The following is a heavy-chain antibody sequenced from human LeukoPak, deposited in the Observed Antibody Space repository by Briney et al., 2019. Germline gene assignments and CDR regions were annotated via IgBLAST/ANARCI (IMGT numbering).Heavy chain of an antibody. J-gene: IGHJ1*01. V-gene: IGHV3-21*01. CDR2: ISSSSSYI. Sequence: KTGGSLRLSCAASGFTFSSYEMNWVRQAPGKGLEWVSSISSSSSYIYYADSVKGRFTISRDNAKNSLYLQMNSLRAEDTAVYYCARDWPTIAAAGTIPEYFQHWGQGTLVTVSS. CDR3: ARDWPTIAAAGTIPEYFQH. D-gene: IGHD6-13*01. CDR1: GFTFSSYE.